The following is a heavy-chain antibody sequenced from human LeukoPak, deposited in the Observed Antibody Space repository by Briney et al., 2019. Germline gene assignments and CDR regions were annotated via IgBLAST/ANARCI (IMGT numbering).Heavy chain of an antibody. J-gene: IGHJ4*02. CDR3: ARFQPLAAAGVTFDY. CDR2: IRYDGSNK. V-gene: IGHV3-30*02. D-gene: IGHD6-13*01. Sequence: GGSLRLSCAASGFTFSSYGMHWVRQAPGKGLEWVAFIRYDGSNKYYADSVKGRFTISRDNSKNTLYLQMNSLRAEDTAVYYCARFQPLAAAGVTFDYWGQRTLVTVSS. CDR1: GFTFSSYG.